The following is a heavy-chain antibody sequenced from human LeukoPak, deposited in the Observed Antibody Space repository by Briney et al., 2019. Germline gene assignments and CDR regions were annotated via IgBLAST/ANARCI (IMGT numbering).Heavy chain of an antibody. D-gene: IGHD3-10*01. CDR1: GFTFSSFA. J-gene: IGHJ5*02. V-gene: IGHV3-23*01. CDR3: ARGRRSGGITMIRGVKDRGWFDP. Sequence: GGSLRLSCAASGFTFSSFAMSWVRQAPEKGLEWVSSISGFAGSIYYADSVKGRFTISSDNAKNSLDLQMNSLRAEDTAVYYCARGRRSGGITMIRGVKDRGWFDPWGQGTLVTVSS. CDR2: ISGFAGSI.